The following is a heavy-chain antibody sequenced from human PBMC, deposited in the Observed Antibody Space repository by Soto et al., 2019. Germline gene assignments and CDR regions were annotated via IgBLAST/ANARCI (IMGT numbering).Heavy chain of an antibody. CDR1: GFTFNSYG. D-gene: IGHD5-12*01. J-gene: IGHJ4*02. CDR3: VRDWATVTTPLF. Sequence: GGSLRLSCAASGFTFNSYGMHWVRQAPGKGLEWVAVVWYDGNNKYYADSVKGRFTISRDNSKNTLYLEMNSLRVDDTAVYYCVRDWATVTTPLFWGQGALVTVSS. V-gene: IGHV3-33*01. CDR2: VWYDGNNK.